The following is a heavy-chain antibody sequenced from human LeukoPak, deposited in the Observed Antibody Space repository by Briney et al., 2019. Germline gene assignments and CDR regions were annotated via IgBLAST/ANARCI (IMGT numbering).Heavy chain of an antibody. CDR2: IYYSGST. D-gene: IGHD6-13*01. V-gene: IGHV4-59*08. Sequence: PSETLSLTCTVSGGSISSYYWSWIRQPPGKGLEWIGYIYYSGSTNYNPSLKSRVTISVDTSKNQFSLKLSSVTAADTAVYYCARGGRVPYSSSWTTGWFDPWGQGTLVTVTS. J-gene: IGHJ5*02. CDR3: ARGGRVPYSSSWTTGWFDP. CDR1: GGSISSYY.